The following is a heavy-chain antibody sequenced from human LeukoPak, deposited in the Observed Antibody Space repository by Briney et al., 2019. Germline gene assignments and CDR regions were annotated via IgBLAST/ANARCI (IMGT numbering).Heavy chain of an antibody. Sequence: PGGSLRLSCAASGFTFSSYAMSWVRQAPGKGLEWVSAISGSGGSTYYADSVKGRFTISRDNSKNTLYLQMNSLRAEDTAVYYYAKGSFGNYDFWSGYYPDFDYWGQGTLVTVSS. D-gene: IGHD3-3*01. CDR1: GFTFSSYA. V-gene: IGHV3-23*01. CDR3: AKGSFGNYDFWSGYYPDFDY. J-gene: IGHJ4*02. CDR2: ISGSGGST.